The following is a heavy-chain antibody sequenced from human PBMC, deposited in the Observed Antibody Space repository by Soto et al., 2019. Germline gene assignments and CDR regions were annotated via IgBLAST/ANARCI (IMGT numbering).Heavy chain of an antibody. V-gene: IGHV1-3*01. CDR1: GYTFTSYA. Sequence: ASVKVSCKASGYTFTSYAIHWVRQAPGQRLEWMGWINAGNGYTKYSQKFQGRVTITRDTSASTAYMELSSLRSEDTAVYYCARDPGYSYGYNWGQGTLVTVSS. CDR2: INAGNGYT. J-gene: IGHJ4*02. D-gene: IGHD5-18*01. CDR3: ARDPGYSYGYN.